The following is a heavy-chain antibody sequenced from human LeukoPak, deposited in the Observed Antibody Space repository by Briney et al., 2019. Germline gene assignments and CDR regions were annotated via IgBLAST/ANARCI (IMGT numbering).Heavy chain of an antibody. CDR2: ISGSGGST. Sequence: GGSLRLSCAASGFTFSSYGMSWVRQAPGKGLEWVSAISGSGGSTYYADSVKGRFTISRDNAKNPLYPQMNSLRAEDTAVYYCARAERPGYNWNAERNYYYYMDVWGKGTTVTISS. CDR3: ARAERPGYNWNAERNYYYYMDV. J-gene: IGHJ6*03. D-gene: IGHD1-1*01. V-gene: IGHV3-23*01. CDR1: GFTFSSYG.